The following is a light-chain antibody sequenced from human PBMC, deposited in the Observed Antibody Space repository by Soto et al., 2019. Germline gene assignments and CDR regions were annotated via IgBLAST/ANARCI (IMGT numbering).Light chain of an antibody. V-gene: IGLV2-14*01. CDR1: SSDVGGYNY. Sequence: QSALTQPASVSGSPGQSITISCTGTSSDVGGYNYVSWYQQHPGKAPKLIIYEVTNRPSGVSNRFSGSKSGNTASLTISGLQAEDEAEYYCNSYTTTSSWVFGGGTKLTVL. CDR2: EVT. CDR3: NSYTTTSSWV. J-gene: IGLJ3*02.